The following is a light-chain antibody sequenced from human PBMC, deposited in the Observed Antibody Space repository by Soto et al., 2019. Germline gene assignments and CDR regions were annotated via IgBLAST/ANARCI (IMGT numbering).Light chain of an antibody. CDR1: QSVTNNY. CDR3: QQYSSYSAWT. CDR2: GAS. V-gene: IGKV3-20*01. Sequence: EIVLTQSPGTLSLSPGERATLSCRASQSVTNNYLAWYQQKPGQAPRLLIYGASTRATGIPARFSGSGSGTEFTLTIRSLQPDDIATYYCQQYSSYSAWTFGEGTKVDIK. J-gene: IGKJ1*01.